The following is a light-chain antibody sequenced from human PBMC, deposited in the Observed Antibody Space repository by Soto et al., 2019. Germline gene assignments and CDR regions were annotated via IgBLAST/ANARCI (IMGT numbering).Light chain of an antibody. CDR1: QSVPSSD. CDR2: GAS. Sequence: EIVLTQSPATLSLSPGERATLSCRASQSVPSSDLAWYQQKPGQAPRLLIYGASSRANGIPDRFSGSGSWTDFTLTINRLEPEDFAVYYCQQYGSSRTFGQGTSVEIK. V-gene: IGKV3-20*01. CDR3: QQYGSSRT. J-gene: IGKJ1*01.